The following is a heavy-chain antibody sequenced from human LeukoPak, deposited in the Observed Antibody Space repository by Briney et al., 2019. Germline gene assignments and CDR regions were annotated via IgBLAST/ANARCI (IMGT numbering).Heavy chain of an antibody. D-gene: IGHD2-2*01. CDR3: AKDVFRYQLLYLDY. J-gene: IGHJ4*02. CDR2: IWYDGSNK. Sequence: GGSLRLSCAASGFTFSSYGMHWVRQAPGKGLEWVAVIWYDGSNKYYADSVKGRLTISRDNSKNTLYLQMNSLRAEDTAVYYCAKDVFRYQLLYLDYWGQGTLVTVSS. CDR1: GFTFSSYG. V-gene: IGHV3-33*06.